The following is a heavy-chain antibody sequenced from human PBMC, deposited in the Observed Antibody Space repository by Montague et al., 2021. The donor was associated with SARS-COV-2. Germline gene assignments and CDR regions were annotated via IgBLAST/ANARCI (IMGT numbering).Heavy chain of an antibody. CDR2: IFHSGAA. D-gene: IGHD6-13*01. CDR3: ARDFVAAVPDRFDS. CDR1: GGFISSGNW. V-gene: IGHV4/OR15-8*02. J-gene: IGHJ4*02. Sequence: SETLSLTCAVSGGFISSGNWWSWVRQPPGKGLEWIGAIFHSGAASYNPSLKSRLTISMDKSKNEFSLKLNSVTAADTAMYYCARDFVAAVPDRFDSWGQGVLVTVSS.